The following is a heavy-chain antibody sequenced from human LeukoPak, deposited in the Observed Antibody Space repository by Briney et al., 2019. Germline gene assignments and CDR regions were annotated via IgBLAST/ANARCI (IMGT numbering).Heavy chain of an antibody. J-gene: IGHJ4*02. D-gene: IGHD3-16*02. V-gene: IGHV3-23*01. CDR1: GFTFSSYA. Sequence: GASLRLSCAASGFTFSSYAMSWVRQAPGKGLEWVSAISGSGGSTYYADSVKGRFTISRGNSKNTLYLQMNSLRAEDTAVYYCAKMYVWGSYRYTDFDYWGQGTLVTVSS. CDR3: AKMYVWGSYRYTDFDY. CDR2: ISGSGGST.